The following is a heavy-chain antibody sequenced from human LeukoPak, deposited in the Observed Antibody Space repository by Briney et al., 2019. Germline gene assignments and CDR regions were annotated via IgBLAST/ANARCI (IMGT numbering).Heavy chain of an antibody. Sequence: GGSLRPSCAASGFTFNSYSMNWVRQAPGKGLEWVSSISSSSSYIYYADSVKGRFTISRDNAKNSLYLQMNSLRAEDTAVYYCARDGGEMTTVRSYFDYWGQGTLVTVSS. CDR1: GFTFNSYS. V-gene: IGHV3-21*01. CDR3: ARDGGEMTTVRSYFDY. D-gene: IGHD4-11*01. J-gene: IGHJ4*02. CDR2: ISSSSSYI.